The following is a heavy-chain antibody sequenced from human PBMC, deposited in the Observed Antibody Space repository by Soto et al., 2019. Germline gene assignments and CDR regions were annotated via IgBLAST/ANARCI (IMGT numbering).Heavy chain of an antibody. Sequence: ASVKVSCKTSGYTFTRNGISWVRQAPGQGLEWMGWISPKSGSIKYAQKFQGRVIMTTDTSTSTAYMELRSLRSDDTAVYYCVKDRDSNSWPSKDVWGPGTTVTVSS. CDR3: VKDRDSNSWPSKDV. CDR1: GYTFTRNG. D-gene: IGHD3-22*01. J-gene: IGHJ6*02. V-gene: IGHV1-18*01. CDR2: ISPKSGSI.